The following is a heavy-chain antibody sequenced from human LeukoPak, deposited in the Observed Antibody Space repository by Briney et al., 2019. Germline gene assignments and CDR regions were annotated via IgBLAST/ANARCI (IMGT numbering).Heavy chain of an antibody. CDR3: ARGSDYYYDSSSVDH. CDR1: GFTFSSYT. J-gene: IGHJ4*02. Sequence: GGSLRLSCAASGFTFSSYTMNWVRQAPGKGLEWVSSISGSSNYIYYADSVKGRFTISRDNAKNSLYLQMNSLRAEDTAVYYCARGSDYYYDSSSVDHWGRGTLVTVSS. D-gene: IGHD3-22*01. V-gene: IGHV3-21*01. CDR2: ISGSSNYI.